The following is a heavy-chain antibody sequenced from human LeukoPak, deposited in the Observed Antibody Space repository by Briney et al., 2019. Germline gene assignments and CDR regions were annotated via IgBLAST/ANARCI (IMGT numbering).Heavy chain of an antibody. J-gene: IGHJ2*01. CDR3: ARYYCSGGYCRYFDL. CDR1: GDSISSYY. V-gene: IGHV4-59*01. D-gene: IGHD2-15*01. Sequence: PSETLSLTCTVSGDSISSYYWRWIRQPPGKGLEWIGYIYYSGSTNYNPSLKSRVTISVDTSKNQFSLKLSSVTAADTAVYYCARYYCSGGYCRYFDLWGRGTLVTVSS. CDR2: IYYSGST.